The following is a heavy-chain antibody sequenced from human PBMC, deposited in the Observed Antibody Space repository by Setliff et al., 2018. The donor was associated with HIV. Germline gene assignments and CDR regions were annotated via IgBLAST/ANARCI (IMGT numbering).Heavy chain of an antibody. CDR1: GDSINTSSYY. D-gene: IGHD6-19*01. J-gene: IGHJ5*01. CDR2: IYHDGTT. V-gene: IGHV4-39*07. Sequence: SETLSLTCSVSGDSINTSSYYWAWVRQPPGNELEWIGSIYHDGTTHYRSSLRSRAAISIDTSKSQISLKVRSVTAADTAVYFCAGHPVTSGWLSLNWFDPWGQGILVTVS. CDR3: AGHPVTSGWLSLNWFDP.